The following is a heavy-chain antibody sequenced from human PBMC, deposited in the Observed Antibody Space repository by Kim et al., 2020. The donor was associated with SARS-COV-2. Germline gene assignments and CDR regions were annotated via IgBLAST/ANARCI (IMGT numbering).Heavy chain of an antibody. J-gene: IGHJ6*02. V-gene: IGHV3-33*01. CDR2: K. Sequence: KYYADSVRGRFTIARDNSKNTRYLQMNSLRAEDTAVYYCARTPSYYYGMDVWGQGTTVTVSS. CDR3: ARTPSYYYGMDV.